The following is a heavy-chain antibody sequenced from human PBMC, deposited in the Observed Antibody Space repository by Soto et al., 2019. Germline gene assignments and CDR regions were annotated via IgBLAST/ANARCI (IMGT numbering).Heavy chain of an antibody. J-gene: IGHJ6*02. Sequence: LVNVSCKAFGFGFTVAAVERVRQASGQRLEWIGWIVVGSGNTNYAQKFQERVTITRDMSTSTAYMELSSLRSEDTAVYYCAAGVFRDCSSTSCPPGDYYGMDVWGQGTTVTVSS. V-gene: IGHV1-58*01. D-gene: IGHD2-2*01. CDR2: IVVGSGNT. CDR3: AAGVFRDCSSTSCPPGDYYGMDV. CDR1: GFGFTVAA.